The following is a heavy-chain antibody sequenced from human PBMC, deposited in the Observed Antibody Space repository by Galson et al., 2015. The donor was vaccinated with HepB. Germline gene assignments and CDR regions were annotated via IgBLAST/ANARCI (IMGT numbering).Heavy chain of an antibody. Sequence: SLRLSCAASGFTFSSYGLHWVRQAPGKGLEWVAVIWYDGGKKYYADSVKGRFTISRDNSKDTLYLQMDSLRAEDTAMYYCARDPRLGVIVLPTDNGAFHLWGQGTMVIVSS. J-gene: IGHJ3*01. V-gene: IGHV3-33*01. D-gene: IGHD2-2*01. CDR3: ARDPRLGVIVLPTDNGAFHL. CDR1: GFTFSSYG. CDR2: IWYDGGKK.